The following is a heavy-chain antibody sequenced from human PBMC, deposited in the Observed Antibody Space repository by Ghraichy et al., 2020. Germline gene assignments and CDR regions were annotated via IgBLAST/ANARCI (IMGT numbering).Heavy chain of an antibody. V-gene: IGHV3-48*02. D-gene: IGHD3-22*01. CDR3: ARGSDFYDATPPGPGY. CDR2: ISSSGSTI. Sequence: GGSLRLSCAASGFTFSYYSMHWVRQAPGKGLECVSYISSSGSTIYYTDSVKGRFTISRDNAKNSLYLQMHSLRDEDTALYYCARGSDFYDATPPGPGYWGQGTLVTVSS. J-gene: IGHJ4*02. CDR1: GFTFSYYS.